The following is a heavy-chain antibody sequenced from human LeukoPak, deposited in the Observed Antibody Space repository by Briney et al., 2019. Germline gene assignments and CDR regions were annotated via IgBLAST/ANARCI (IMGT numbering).Heavy chain of an antibody. CDR3: ASGCSEYDSSGYCFEH. Sequence: GRSLRLSCAASGFTFSHYAIHWVRQAPGKGLEWVAVISYDGSNKLYADSVKGRFTLPRDDSKNTLSLQMNSLRAEDTAVYYCASGCSEYDSSGYCFEHWGQGILVTVSS. J-gene: IGHJ4*02. D-gene: IGHD3-22*01. CDR1: GFTFSHYA. CDR2: ISYDGSNK. V-gene: IGHV3-30-3*01.